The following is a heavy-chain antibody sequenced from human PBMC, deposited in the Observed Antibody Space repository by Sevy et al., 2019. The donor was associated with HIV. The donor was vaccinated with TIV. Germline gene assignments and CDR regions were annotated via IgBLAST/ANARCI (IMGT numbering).Heavy chain of an antibody. Sequence: GGSLRLSCTASGFSFNTYGMHWVRQAPGKGLEWLAIISYDGNKYYADSVEGRFTISRDNSRNTLYLEMNSLKSEDTAVFHCARAGRLRLGELSSGPDYWGPGTLVTVSS. D-gene: IGHD3-16*02. V-gene: IGHV3-30*03. J-gene: IGHJ4*02. CDR1: GFSFNTYG. CDR3: ARAGRLRLGELSSGPDY. CDR2: ISYDGNK.